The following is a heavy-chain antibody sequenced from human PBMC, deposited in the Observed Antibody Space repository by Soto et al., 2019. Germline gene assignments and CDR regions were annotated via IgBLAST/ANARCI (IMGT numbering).Heavy chain of an antibody. J-gene: IGHJ3*02. CDR3: ARGRPDAFDI. CDR1: SGSIVSNNW. V-gene: IGHV4-4*02. CDR2: IYHGGST. Sequence: PSETLSLTCAVASGSIVSNNWWSWARQPPGKGLEWIAEIYHGGSTNYNPSLKSRLIISLDKSKNQFFLKLSSVTAADTAVYYCARGRPDAFDIWGQGTMVTVSS.